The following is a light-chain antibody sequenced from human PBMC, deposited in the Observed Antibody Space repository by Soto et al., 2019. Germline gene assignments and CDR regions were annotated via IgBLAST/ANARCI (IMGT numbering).Light chain of an antibody. J-gene: IGKJ4*01. CDR3: QQSYEIPLT. CDR1: QSISRY. Sequence: DIQMTQSPSSLSASVGDRVTITCRASQSISRYLNWYQQIPGKAPKLLIYAASTLQSGVPSRFSGSGSGTDFTLTISSLQPEEFATYYCQQSYEIPLTFGEGTKVEIK. V-gene: IGKV1-39*01. CDR2: AAS.